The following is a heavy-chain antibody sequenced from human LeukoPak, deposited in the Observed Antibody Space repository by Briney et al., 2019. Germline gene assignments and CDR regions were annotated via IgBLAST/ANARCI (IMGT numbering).Heavy chain of an antibody. V-gene: IGHV4-30-4*08. D-gene: IGHD3-9*01. Sequence: SETLSLTCTVSGGSISGSDYYWGWIRQPPGKGLEWIGYIYYSGSTYYNPSLKSRVTISVDTSKNQFPLKLSSATAADTAVYYCARGDYHYDILTGYYPNWYFDLWGRGTLVTVSS. CDR3: ARGDYHYDILTGYYPNWYFDL. J-gene: IGHJ2*01. CDR1: GGSISGSDYY. CDR2: IYYSGST.